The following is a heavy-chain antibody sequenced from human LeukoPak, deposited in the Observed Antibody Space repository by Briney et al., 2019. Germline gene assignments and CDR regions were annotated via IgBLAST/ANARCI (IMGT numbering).Heavy chain of an antibody. V-gene: IGHV1-18*01. D-gene: IGHD3-22*01. CDR1: GYTFTSYG. Sequence: ASVKVSCKASGYTFTSYGISWVRQAPGQGLEWMGWISAYNGNTNYAQKLQGRVTMTTDTSTSTAYMELRSLRSDDTAVYYCARDYYDSSGSSYYYYGMDVWGQGTTVTVSS. J-gene: IGHJ6*02. CDR3: ARDYYDSSGSSYYYYGMDV. CDR2: ISAYNGNT.